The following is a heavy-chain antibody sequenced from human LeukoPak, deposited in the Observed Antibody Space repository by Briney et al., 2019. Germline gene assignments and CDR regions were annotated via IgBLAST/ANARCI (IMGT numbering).Heavy chain of an antibody. V-gene: IGHV4-4*07. CDR3: ARDHCSGGSCSNYWYFDL. Sequence: PSETLSLTCTVSGGSISSYYWSWIRQPAGKGLEWIGRIYTSGSTNYNPSLKSRVTMSVDTSKNQFSLKLSSVTAADTAVYCCARDHCSGGSCSNYWYFDLWGRGTLVTVSS. CDR2: IYTSGST. J-gene: IGHJ2*01. D-gene: IGHD2-15*01. CDR1: GGSISSYY.